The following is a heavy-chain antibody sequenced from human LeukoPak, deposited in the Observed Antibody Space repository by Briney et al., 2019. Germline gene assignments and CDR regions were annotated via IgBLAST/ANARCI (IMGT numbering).Heavy chain of an antibody. D-gene: IGHD4-17*01. CDR3: AKGAHDYGDPKNFDY. V-gene: IGHV3-23*01. J-gene: IGHJ4*02. Sequence: AGGSLRLSCAASGFTFSSYGMSWVRQAPGKGLEWVSAISGSGGSTYYADSVKGRFTISRDNSKNTLYLQMNSLRAEDTAVYYCAKGAHDYGDPKNFDYWGQGTLVTVSS. CDR2: ISGSGGST. CDR1: GFTFSSYG.